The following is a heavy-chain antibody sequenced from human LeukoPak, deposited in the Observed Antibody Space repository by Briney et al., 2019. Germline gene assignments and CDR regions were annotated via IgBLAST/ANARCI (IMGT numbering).Heavy chain of an antibody. D-gene: IGHD1-26*01. V-gene: IGHV3-74*01. Sequence: GESLRLSCAASGFTFSSDWMHWVRQGPGKGLVWVSRINSDGTITNYADSVKGRFTISRDNAKNTLYLQMNSLRVEDTAVYYCARQEPFDYWGQGTLVTVSS. J-gene: IGHJ4*02. CDR3: ARQEPFDY. CDR1: GFTFSSDW. CDR2: INSDGTIT.